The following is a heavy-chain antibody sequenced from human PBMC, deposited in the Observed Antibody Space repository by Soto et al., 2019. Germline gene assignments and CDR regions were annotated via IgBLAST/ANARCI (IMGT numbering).Heavy chain of an antibody. Sequence: ESLKISCKGSGYSFTSYWIGWVRQMPGKGLEWMGIIYPGDSDTRYSPSLQGQVTISADKSISTAYLQWSSLKASDTAMYYCSRQIGLSTSQSDDWGQGTRVTV. CDR2: IYPGDSDT. CDR3: SRQIGLSTSQSDD. CDR1: GYSFTSYW. D-gene: IGHD2-21*02. V-gene: IGHV5-51*01. J-gene: IGHJ4*02.